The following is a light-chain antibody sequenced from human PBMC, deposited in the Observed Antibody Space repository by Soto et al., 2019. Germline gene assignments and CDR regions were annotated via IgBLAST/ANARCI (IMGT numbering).Light chain of an antibody. CDR2: EVT. V-gene: IGLV2-8*01. CDR1: SSDVGGFNY. Sequence: QSVLTQPPSASGSPGQSITISCTGTSSDVGGFNYVSWHQQHPGKAPKVIIYEVTKRPSGVPDRFSGSKSANTASLTVSGLQAEDEADYYCSSYAGSSNPLFVFGTGTKVTVL. CDR3: SSYAGSSNPLFV. J-gene: IGLJ1*01.